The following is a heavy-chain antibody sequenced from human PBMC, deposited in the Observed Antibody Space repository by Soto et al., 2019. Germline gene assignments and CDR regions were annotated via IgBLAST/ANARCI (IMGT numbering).Heavy chain of an antibody. V-gene: IGHV4-30-4*01. J-gene: IGHJ4*02. CDR1: GGSISSGDYY. Sequence: PSETLSLTCTVSGGSISSGDYYWSWIRQPPGKGLEWIGYIYYSGSTYYNPSLKSRVTISVDTSKNQFSLKLSSVTAADTAVYYCASAITSPRYYYDSSGYYYEGITLYYFDYWGQGTLVTVSS. CDR2: IYYSGST. D-gene: IGHD3-22*01. CDR3: ASAITSPRYYYDSSGYYYEGITLYYFDY.